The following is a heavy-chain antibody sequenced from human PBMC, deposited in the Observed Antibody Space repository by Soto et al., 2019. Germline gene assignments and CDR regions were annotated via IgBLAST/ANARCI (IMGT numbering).Heavy chain of an antibody. CDR2: ISDGGGST. CDR1: GFTFNNYA. Sequence: GGSLRLSCAASGFTFNNYAMSWVRQAPGKGLEWVSTISDGGGSTYYADTVKGRFTISRDNSKSTLYLQMNTLRAEDTVVYYCAFRASRAGSYFFEYWGQGTLVTVSS. CDR3: AFRASRAGSYFFEY. J-gene: IGHJ4*02. V-gene: IGHV3-23*01.